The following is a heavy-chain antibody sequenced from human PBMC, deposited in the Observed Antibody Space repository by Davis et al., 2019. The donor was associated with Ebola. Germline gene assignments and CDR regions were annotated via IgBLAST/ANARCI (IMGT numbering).Heavy chain of an antibody. CDR1: GYTFTGYY. J-gene: IGHJ6*02. D-gene: IGHD5-24*01. Sequence: ASVKVSCKASGYTFTGYYMHWVRQAPGQGLEWMGWINPNSGGTNYAQKFQGRVTMTRDTSISTAYMELSRLRSDDTAVYYCARDTLWLQPRYGMDVWGQGTTVTVSS. V-gene: IGHV1-2*02. CDR3: ARDTLWLQPRYGMDV. CDR2: INPNSGGT.